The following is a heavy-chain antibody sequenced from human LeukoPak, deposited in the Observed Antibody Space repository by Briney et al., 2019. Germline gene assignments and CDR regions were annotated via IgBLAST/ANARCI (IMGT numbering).Heavy chain of an antibody. D-gene: IGHD3-16*01. Sequence: SETLSLTCTVSGDSFSSYHWSWLRQPPGKALEWIGYISSSGSTSYNPSLKSRLTISVDTSKNQFSLKLSSVTAADTAVSYCARVGRGDHTWGSYYCDHWGQGTLVSVSS. J-gene: IGHJ4*02. CDR3: ARVGRGDHTWGSYYCDH. CDR1: GDSFSSYH. V-gene: IGHV4-59*13. CDR2: ISSSGST.